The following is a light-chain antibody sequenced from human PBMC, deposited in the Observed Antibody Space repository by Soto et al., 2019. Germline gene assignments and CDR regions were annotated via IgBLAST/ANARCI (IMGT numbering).Light chain of an antibody. CDR2: TND. J-gene: IGLJ1*01. V-gene: IGLV1-44*01. CDR1: SSNIGVNT. Sequence: QSALTQPPSASGTPGQRVTISCSGSSSNIGVNTVTWYQQLPGTAPKLLIHTNDQRPSGVPDRFSGSKSGTSASLAISGLQSEDEADYYCAAWDDSLNGYVFGTGTKLTVL. CDR3: AAWDDSLNGYV.